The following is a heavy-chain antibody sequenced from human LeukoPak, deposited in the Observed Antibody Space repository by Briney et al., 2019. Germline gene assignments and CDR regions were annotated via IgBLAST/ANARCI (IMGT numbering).Heavy chain of an antibody. CDR2: IYYTGST. J-gene: IGHJ4*02. CDR1: GDSISSFY. D-gene: IGHD2-2*01. CDR3: ARVSLGYCSSTSCYPFDY. V-gene: IGHV4-59*01. Sequence: ETLSLTCTVSGDSISSFYWTWIRQPPGKGLEWIGYIYYTGSTSYNPSLKSRVTISVDTSKNQFSLNLSSVTAADTAVYYCARVSLGYCSSTSCYPFDYWGQGTLVTVSS.